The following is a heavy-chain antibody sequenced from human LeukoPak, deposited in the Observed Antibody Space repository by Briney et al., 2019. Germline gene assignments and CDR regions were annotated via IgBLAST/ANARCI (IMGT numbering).Heavy chain of an antibody. J-gene: IGHJ4*02. CDR2: IYYSGST. Sequence: SETLSLTCTVSGGSISSSSYYWGWIRQPPGKGLEWIGSIYYSGSTNYNPSLKSRVTISVDTSKNQFSLKLSSVTAADTAVYYCAREVRKGVDYWGQGTLVTVSS. V-gene: IGHV4-39*07. D-gene: IGHD1-14*01. CDR1: GGSISSSSYY. CDR3: AREVRKGVDY.